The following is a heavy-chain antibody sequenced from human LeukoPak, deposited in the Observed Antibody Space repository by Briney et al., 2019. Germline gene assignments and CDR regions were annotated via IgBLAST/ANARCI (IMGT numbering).Heavy chain of an antibody. J-gene: IGHJ5*02. D-gene: IGHD2/OR15-2a*01. CDR1: GGSFSGYY. CDR2: INHSGST. V-gene: IGHV4-34*01. Sequence: SETLSLTCAVYGGSFSGYYWSWIRQPPGKGLEWIGEINHSGSTNYNPSLKSRVTISVDTSKNQFSLKLSSVTAADTAVYYCARGFYRVDPWGQGTLVAVSS. CDR3: ARGFYRVDP.